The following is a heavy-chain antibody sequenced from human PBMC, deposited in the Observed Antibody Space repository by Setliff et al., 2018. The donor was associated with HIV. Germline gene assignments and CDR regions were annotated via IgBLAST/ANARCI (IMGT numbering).Heavy chain of an antibody. V-gene: IGHV1-46*01. Sequence: ASVKVSCKASGYTFTTYYIHWVRQAPGQGLEWMGIINPSDGSTSYAQKFQGRVTMTRDTSTTTVYMELSSLRSEDTAVYYCARTPNDILTGYIPYYYYYYMDVWGEGTTVTVSS. CDR1: GYTFTTYY. D-gene: IGHD3-9*01. J-gene: IGHJ6*03. CDR3: ARTPNDILTGYIPYYYYYYMDV. CDR2: INPSDGST.